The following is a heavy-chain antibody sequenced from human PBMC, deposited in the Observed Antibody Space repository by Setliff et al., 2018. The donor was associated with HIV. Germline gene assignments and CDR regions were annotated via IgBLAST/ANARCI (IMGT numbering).Heavy chain of an antibody. V-gene: IGHV4-34*01. D-gene: IGHD7-27*01. CDR3: ARGWGHDGFDF. J-gene: IGHJ3*01. Sequence: SETLSLSCAASGFTFSSYAMSWVRQSPGKGLEWIGEINHSGGTNYNPSLKSRVTMSIDTPKNQFSLNVSSVTAADTAVYYCARGWGHDGFDFWGQGTMVTVSS. CDR1: GFTFSSYA. CDR2: INHSGGT.